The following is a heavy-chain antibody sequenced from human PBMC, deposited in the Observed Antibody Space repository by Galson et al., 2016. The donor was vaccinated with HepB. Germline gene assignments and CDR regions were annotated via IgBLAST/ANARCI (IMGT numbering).Heavy chain of an antibody. CDR3: ARGTAVLAGYAFDI. CDR1: GFTVSDSY. D-gene: IGHD5-18*01. Sequence: SLRLSCAASGFTVSDSYMGWVRQAPGKGLIWVPVIFGGGATYYADSAKGRFTIYRDSSKNTLNLQMNSLRAEETAVYYCARGTAVLAGYAFDIWGQGTLVTVSS. V-gene: IGHV3-53*01. J-gene: IGHJ3*02. CDR2: IFGGGAT.